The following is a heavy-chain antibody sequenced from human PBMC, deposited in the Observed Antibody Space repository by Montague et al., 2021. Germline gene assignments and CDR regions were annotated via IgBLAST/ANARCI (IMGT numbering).Heavy chain of an antibody. Sequence: SLRLSCAASGFTFGTYAMSWVRQAPGKGLEWVSGISGGGSTYYADSVTGRFTISRDNSKNTLYLQMNSLRAEDTAVYYCTKDQDDYGDYVDWVDTWGQGTLVTVSS. V-gene: IGHV3-23*01. CDR1: GFTFGTYA. D-gene: IGHD4-17*01. CDR3: TKDQDDYGDYVDWVDT. CDR2: ISGGGST. J-gene: IGHJ5*02.